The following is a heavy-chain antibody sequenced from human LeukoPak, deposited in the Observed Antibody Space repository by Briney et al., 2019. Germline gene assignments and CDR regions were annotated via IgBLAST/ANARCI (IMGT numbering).Heavy chain of an antibody. Sequence: PSETLSLTCTVSGGSISSYSWSWIRQPPGKGLEWIGYIYHSGSTYYNPSLKSRVTISVDRSKNQFSLKLSSVTAADTAVYYCARVRAAGNYFDYWGQGTLVTVSS. CDR1: GGSISSYS. J-gene: IGHJ4*02. D-gene: IGHD6-13*01. CDR3: ARVRAAGNYFDY. V-gene: IGHV4-30-2*01. CDR2: IYHSGST.